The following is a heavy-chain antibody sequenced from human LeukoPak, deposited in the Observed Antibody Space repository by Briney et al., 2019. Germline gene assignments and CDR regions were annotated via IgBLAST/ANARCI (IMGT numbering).Heavy chain of an antibody. CDR3: ARDSSGWYWGNWFDP. CDR2: IYHSGST. V-gene: IGHV4-38-2*02. J-gene: IGHJ5*02. D-gene: IGHD6-19*01. CDR1: GYSITSGYY. Sequence: PSETLSLTCTVSGYSITSGYYWGWIRQPPGKGLEWIGSIYHSGSTHYNPSLKSRVTISVDTSKNQFSLKLSSVTPTDTAVYYCARDSSGWYWGNWFDPWGQGTLVTVSS.